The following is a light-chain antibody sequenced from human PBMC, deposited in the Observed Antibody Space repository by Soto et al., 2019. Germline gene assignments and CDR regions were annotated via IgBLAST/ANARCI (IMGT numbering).Light chain of an antibody. CDR3: QQSYKTRHT. CDR2: AAS. V-gene: IGKV1-39*01. CDR1: QGVSAY. Sequence: DIQMTQSPSSLSASVGDRVTITCRASQGVSAYLRWYQQRQGTPPKLLIYAASNLVSGVQSRFSGSGSLTTFTLTISSLQPEDFATYYCQQSYKTRHTFGQRTKLETK. J-gene: IGKJ2*01.